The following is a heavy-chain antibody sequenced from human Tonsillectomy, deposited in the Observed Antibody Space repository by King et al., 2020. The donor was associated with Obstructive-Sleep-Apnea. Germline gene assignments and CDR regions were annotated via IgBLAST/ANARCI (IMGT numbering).Heavy chain of an antibody. CDR1: GFTVSSNY. V-gene: IGHV3-66*01. CDR2: IYFGGTT. CDR3: ASPTQYSYEPISLDY. Sequence: VQLVESGGGLVQRGGSLRLSCAASGFTVSSNYMSWVRQAPGKGLEWVSVIYFGGTTFYADSVKGRFTISRDDSKNTLYLQMNSLRAEDTAVYYCASPTQYSYEPISLDYWGQGTLVTVSS. D-gene: IGHD5-18*01. J-gene: IGHJ4*02.